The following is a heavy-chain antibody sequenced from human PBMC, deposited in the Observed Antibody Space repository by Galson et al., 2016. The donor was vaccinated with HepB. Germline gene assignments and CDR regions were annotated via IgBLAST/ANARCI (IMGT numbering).Heavy chain of an antibody. CDR2: ISSYSSTT. CDR3: ARGERGSYNSGYFDY. V-gene: IGHV3-48*02. Sequence: SLRLSCAASGFTFSLYSMNWVRQAPGKGLEWVSYISSYSSTTHYADSVKGRFTISRDNAKNSLYLQMNSLGDEDTAVYYCARGERGSYNSGYFDYWGQGNLVTVSS. J-gene: IGHJ4*02. CDR1: GFTFSLYS. D-gene: IGHD1-26*01.